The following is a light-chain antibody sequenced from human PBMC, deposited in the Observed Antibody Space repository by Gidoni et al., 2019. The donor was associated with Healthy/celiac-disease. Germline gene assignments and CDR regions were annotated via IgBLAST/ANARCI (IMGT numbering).Light chain of an antibody. J-gene: IGKJ2*01. CDR3: QQSYSTPHT. Sequence: PLSASVGDIVTITCRASQSISSYLNWYQQKPGKAPKLLIYAASSLQSGVPSRFSGSGSGTDFTLTISSLQPEDFATYYCQQSYSTPHTFGQGTKLEIK. CDR1: QSISSY. V-gene: IGKV1-39*01. CDR2: AAS.